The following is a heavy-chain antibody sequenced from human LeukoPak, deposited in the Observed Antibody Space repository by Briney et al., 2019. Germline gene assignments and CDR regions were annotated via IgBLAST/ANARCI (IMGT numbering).Heavy chain of an antibody. J-gene: IGHJ4*02. V-gene: IGHV4-61*02. Sequence: SQTLSLTCTVSGGSISSGSYYWSWIRQPAGKGLEWIGRIYTSGSTNYNPSLKSRVTISVDTSKHQFSLKLRSVTAADTAVYYCARSYSSSWYDYWGQGTLVTVSS. CDR3: ARSYSSSWYDY. CDR2: IYTSGST. CDR1: GGSISSGSYY. D-gene: IGHD6-13*01.